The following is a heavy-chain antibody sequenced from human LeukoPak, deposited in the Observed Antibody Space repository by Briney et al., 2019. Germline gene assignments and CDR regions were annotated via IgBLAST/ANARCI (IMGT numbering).Heavy chain of an antibody. CDR1: GGSISSSSYY. CDR3: ARREGITRQYNWFDR. D-gene: IGHD3-16*01. V-gene: IGHV4-39*01. CDR2: IYYSGST. Sequence: SETLSLTCTVSGGSISSSSYYWGWIRQPPGKGLEWIGSIYYSGSTYYNPSLKSRVTISVDTSKNQYSLKLRSVTAADTAVYYCARREGITRQYNWFDRWGQGTLVTVSS. J-gene: IGHJ5*02.